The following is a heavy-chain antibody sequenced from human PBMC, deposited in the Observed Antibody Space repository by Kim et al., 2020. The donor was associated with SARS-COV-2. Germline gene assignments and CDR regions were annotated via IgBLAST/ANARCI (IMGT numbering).Heavy chain of an antibody. V-gene: IGHV3-23*03. CDR3: AKGGDELGY. J-gene: IGHJ4*02. Sequence: GSRTYYADSVKGRFTISRDNSKTTLYLQRNGLRAEDTAVYYCAKGGDELGYWGQGTLVTVSS. CDR2: GSRT. D-gene: IGHD3-16*01.